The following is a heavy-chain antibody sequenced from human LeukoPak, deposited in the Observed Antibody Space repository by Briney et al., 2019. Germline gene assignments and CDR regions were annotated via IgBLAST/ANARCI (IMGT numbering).Heavy chain of an antibody. D-gene: IGHD3-22*01. Sequence: SETLSLPCTVSGGSISSSSYYWGWIRQPPGKGLEWIGSIYYSGSTYYNPSLKSRVTISVDTSKNQFSLKLNSVTAADTAVYYCARLVDYYDSRGYFDYWGQGALVTVSS. CDR3: ARLVDYYDSRGYFDY. V-gene: IGHV4-39*01. CDR1: GGSISSSSYY. J-gene: IGHJ4*02. CDR2: IYYSGST.